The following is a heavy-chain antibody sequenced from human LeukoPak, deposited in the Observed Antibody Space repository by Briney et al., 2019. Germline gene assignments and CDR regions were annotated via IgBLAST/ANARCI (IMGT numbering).Heavy chain of an antibody. D-gene: IGHD2-2*01. CDR3: TTDFTTGDRIVVVPDP. J-gene: IGHJ5*02. CDR2: IKSKTDGGTT. CDR1: GFTLSNAW. Sequence: GGSLRLSCAASGFTLSNAWMSWVRQAPGKGLEWVGRIKSKTDGGTTDYAAPVKGRFTISRGDSKNTLYLQMNSLKTEDTAVYYCTTDFTTGDRIVVVPDPWGQGTLVTVSS. V-gene: IGHV3-15*01.